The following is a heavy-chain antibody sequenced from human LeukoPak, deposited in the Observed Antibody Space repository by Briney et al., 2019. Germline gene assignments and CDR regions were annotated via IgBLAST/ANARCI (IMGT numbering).Heavy chain of an antibody. CDR2: INAGNGNT. J-gene: IGHJ4*02. V-gene: IGHV1-3*01. Sequence: ASVKVSCKASGYTFSSYVMHWVRQAPGQSLEWMGWINAGNGNTEYAQKFQGRVTITRDTSASTAYMELNSLRSEDTAVYYCATISSGYYYPYYFDYWGQGTLVTVSS. CDR1: GYTFSSYV. CDR3: ATISSGYYYPYYFDY. D-gene: IGHD3-22*01.